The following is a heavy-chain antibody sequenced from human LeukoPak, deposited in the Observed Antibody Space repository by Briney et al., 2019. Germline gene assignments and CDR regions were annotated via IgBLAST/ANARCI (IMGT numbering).Heavy chain of an antibody. D-gene: IGHD1-1*01. J-gene: IGHJ4*02. V-gene: IGHV1-69*05. CDR3: ARSWNDGGYFDY. Sequence: ASVKVSCKASGGTFSSYAISWVRQAPGKGLEWMGGIIPIFGTANYAQKFQGRVTITTDESTSTAYMELSSLRSDDAAVYYCARSWNDGGYFDYWGQGTLVTVSS. CDR1: GGTFSSYA. CDR2: IIPIFGTA.